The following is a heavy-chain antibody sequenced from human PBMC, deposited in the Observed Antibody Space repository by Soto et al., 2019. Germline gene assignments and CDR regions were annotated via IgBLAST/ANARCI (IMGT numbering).Heavy chain of an antibody. CDR1: GFILNNYA. J-gene: IGHJ3*01. Sequence: VQLLESGGDLVQPGGSLRLSCVASGFILNNYAMSWVRQAPGKGLEWVSTIGDTDGDSDGVPWYEDSVKGRFTISRDISANTLFLHMDNLRAEDSALYYCVKRGRNWGAFDFWGQGTTFFVSS. CDR2: IGDTDGDSDGVP. V-gene: IGHV3-23*01. CDR3: VKRGRNWGAFDF. D-gene: IGHD7-27*01.